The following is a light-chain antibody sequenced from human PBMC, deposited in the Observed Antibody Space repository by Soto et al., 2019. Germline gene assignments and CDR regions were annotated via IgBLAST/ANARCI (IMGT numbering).Light chain of an antibody. J-gene: IGKJ1*01. CDR3: QQYNKWPPWT. Sequence: ETVMTQAPATLSVFPGERATLSCRASQSINSNLACYQQKPGQAPRLLIYGASTRATGIPARFSGSGSGTEFTLTISILQSEDFAVYYCQQYNKWPPWTFGQGTKVEIK. V-gene: IGKV3-15*01. CDR2: GAS. CDR1: QSINSN.